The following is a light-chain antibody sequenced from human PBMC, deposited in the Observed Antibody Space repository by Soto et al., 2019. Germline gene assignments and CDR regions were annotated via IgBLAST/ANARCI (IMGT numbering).Light chain of an antibody. CDR2: AAS. V-gene: IGKV1-39*01. CDR1: QTISTY. CDR3: QQSYRTPIT. J-gene: IGKJ5*01. Sequence: DMQMTQAPSSLAASVGRIVTITCWTSQTISTYLNWYQHKPGKAPEVLIYAASNLQSGVPSRFSGSRSGTDFTLTISSLQPADSATYYCQQSYRTPITFGQGTRLEI.